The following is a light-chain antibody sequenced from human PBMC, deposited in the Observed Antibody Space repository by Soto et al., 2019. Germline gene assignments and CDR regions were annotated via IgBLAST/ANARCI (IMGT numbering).Light chain of an antibody. J-gene: IGLJ1*01. V-gene: IGLV2-8*02. CDR3: SSYAGNKNV. Sequence: QSALTQPPSASRSPGQSFTISCTGTSSDVGGYNYVSWYQQHPGKAPKLMIYEVSKRPSGVPDRFSGSKSGNTASLTVSGLQAEDEADYYCSSYAGNKNVFGTGTKVTV. CDR2: EVS. CDR1: SSDVGGYNY.